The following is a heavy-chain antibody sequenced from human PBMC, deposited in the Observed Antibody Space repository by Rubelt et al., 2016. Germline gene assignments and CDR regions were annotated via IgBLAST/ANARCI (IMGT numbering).Heavy chain of an antibody. D-gene: IGHD6-6*01. J-gene: IGHJ4*02. Sequence: QVHLVQSGAEVKKPGSSVKISCKTSGDSSTNYAVSWVRQAPGQGLEWMGWISAYNGNTNYAQTLQGRVTMTTDTSTSTAYMELRSLRSDDTTVYYCASVRPAFSSSSTYYFDYWGQGTLVTVSS. V-gene: IGHV1-18*01. CDR2: ISAYNGNT. CDR1: GDSSTNYA. CDR3: ASVRPAFSSSSTYYFDY.